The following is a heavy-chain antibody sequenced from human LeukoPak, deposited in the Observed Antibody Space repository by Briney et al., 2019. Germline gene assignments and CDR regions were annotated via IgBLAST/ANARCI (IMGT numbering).Heavy chain of an antibody. D-gene: IGHD6-19*01. V-gene: IGHV1-24*01. Sequence: ASVKVSCKVSGYTLTELSMHWVRQAPGKGLEWMGGFDPEDGETIYAQKFQGRVTMTEDTSTDTAYMELSSLRSEDTAVYYCATDTIAVAGTAFDYWGQGTLVTVSS. CDR1: GYTLTELS. J-gene: IGHJ4*02. CDR3: ATDTIAVAGTAFDY. CDR2: FDPEDGET.